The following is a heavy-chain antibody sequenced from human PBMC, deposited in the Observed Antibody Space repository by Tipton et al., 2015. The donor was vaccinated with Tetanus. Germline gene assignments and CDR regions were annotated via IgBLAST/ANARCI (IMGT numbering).Heavy chain of an antibody. D-gene: IGHD2-15*01. CDR1: GFTFSSYS. J-gene: IGHJ6*02. CDR3: ARGGGSCYSGCGMDV. V-gene: IGHV3-21*01. Sequence: SLRLSCAASGFTFSSYSMNWVRQAPGKGLEWVSSISSGSSYIYYADSVKGRFTISRDNAKNSLYLQMNSLRAEDTAVYYCARGGGSCYSGCGMDVWGQGTTVTVSS. CDR2: ISSGSSYI.